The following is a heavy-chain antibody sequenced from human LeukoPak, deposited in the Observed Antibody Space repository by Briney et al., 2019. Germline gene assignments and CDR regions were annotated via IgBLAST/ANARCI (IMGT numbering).Heavy chain of an antibody. Sequence: GESLRLSCAASGFSFSSYTLTWVRQAPGKGLEWVSSITRSSTSIYYADSLKGRFTISRDNAKSSLYLQMTSLRAEDTAVYYCARFGAGAYFDCWGQGTLVTVSS. CDR3: ARFGAGAYFDC. J-gene: IGHJ4*02. D-gene: IGHD1-26*01. V-gene: IGHV3-21*01. CDR1: GFSFSSYT. CDR2: ITRSSTSI.